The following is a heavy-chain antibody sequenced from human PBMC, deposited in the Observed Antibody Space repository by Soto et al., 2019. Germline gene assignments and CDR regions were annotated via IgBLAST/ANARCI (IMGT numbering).Heavy chain of an antibody. Sequence: GGSLRLSCAASGFTFSSYAMHWVRQAPGKGLEWVAVISFDGSNKYYADSVKGPYTTSIDNSKNTLYLQMNSLRAEDTAVYYCAEEPVDTAMVASAPFYYYYGMDVWGQGTTVTVSS. CDR3: AEEPVDTAMVASAPFYYYYGMDV. J-gene: IGHJ6*02. CDR1: GFTFSSYA. D-gene: IGHD5-18*01. CDR2: ISFDGSNK. V-gene: IGHV3-30-3*01.